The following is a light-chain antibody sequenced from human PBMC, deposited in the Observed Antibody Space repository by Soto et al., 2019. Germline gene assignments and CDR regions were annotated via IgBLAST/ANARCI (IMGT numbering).Light chain of an antibody. Sequence: IVLTQSPGTLSLSPGERATLSCRASQSVSSSYLAWYQQKPGQAPRLLIYDASSRATGIPDRFSGSGSGTDFTLTISRLAPEAFAVYYCQQYGSSRTFGQGTKVDIK. CDR2: DAS. J-gene: IGKJ1*01. CDR3: QQYGSSRT. CDR1: QSVSSSY. V-gene: IGKV3-20*01.